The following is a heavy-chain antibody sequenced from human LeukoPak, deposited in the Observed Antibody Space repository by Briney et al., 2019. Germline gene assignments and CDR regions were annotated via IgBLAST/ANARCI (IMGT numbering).Heavy chain of an antibody. J-gene: IGHJ3*01. V-gene: IGHV1-18*01. CDR1: GYTFTNYG. Sequence: ASGEVSGKASGYTFTNYGASWLRQSPGQGLGWLGWINGYNGYTNYAQKFQFRVTMTEDTSTDTAYLELSSLRYEDTAVYYCATILLSKIRYYDFWTSAFDFWGQGTLVTVSS. CDR3: ATILLSKIRYYDFWTSAFDF. CDR2: INGYNGYT. D-gene: IGHD3-3*01.